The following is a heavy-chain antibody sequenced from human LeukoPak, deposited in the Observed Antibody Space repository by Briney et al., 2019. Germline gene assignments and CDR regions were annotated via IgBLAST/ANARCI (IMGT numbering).Heavy chain of an antibody. CDR3: ASLTTDNWFDP. CDR1: GGSISSGGYY. CDR2: IYYSGST. Sequence: SQTLSLTCTVSGGSISSGGYYWSWIRQHPGQGLEWIGYIYYSGSTYYNPSLKSRVSISVDTSKNQFSLKLNSVTAADTAVFYCASLTTDNWFDPWGQGTLVTVSS. D-gene: IGHD4/OR15-4a*01. V-gene: IGHV4-31*03. J-gene: IGHJ5*02.